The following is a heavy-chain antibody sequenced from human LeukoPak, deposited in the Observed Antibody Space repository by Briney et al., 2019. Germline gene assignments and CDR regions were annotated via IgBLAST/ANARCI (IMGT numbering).Heavy chain of an antibody. J-gene: IGHJ3*02. V-gene: IGHV3-9*03. D-gene: IGHD3-22*01. Sequence: GGSLRLSCAASGFTFDDYAMHWVRQAPGKGLEWVSGISWNSGSIGYADSVKGRFTISRDNAKNSLYLQMNSLRAEGMALYYCAKGRYYDSPGAFDIWGQGTMVTVSS. CDR1: GFTFDDYA. CDR2: ISWNSGSI. CDR3: AKGRYYDSPGAFDI.